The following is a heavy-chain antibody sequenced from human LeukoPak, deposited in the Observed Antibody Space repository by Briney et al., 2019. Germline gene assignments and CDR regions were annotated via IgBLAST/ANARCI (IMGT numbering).Heavy chain of an antibody. Sequence: SETLSLTCTVSGGSISSYYWSWIRQPPGKGLEWVGYIYYSGSTNFNPSLKSRVTISVDTSKNQFSLKLSSVTAADTAVYYCAREVAGSGLSYNWFDPWGQGTLVTVSS. J-gene: IGHJ5*02. V-gene: IGHV4-59*01. CDR3: AREVAGSGLSYNWFDP. CDR1: GGSISSYY. CDR2: IYYSGST. D-gene: IGHD6-19*01.